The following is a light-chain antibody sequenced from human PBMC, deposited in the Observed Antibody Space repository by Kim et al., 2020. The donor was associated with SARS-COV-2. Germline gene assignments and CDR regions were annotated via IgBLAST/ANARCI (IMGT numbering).Light chain of an antibody. CDR1: SSNIRSNT. CDR3: AAWDDSLNGWV. Sequence: QSVLTQPPSASGTPGQRVTISCSGSSSNIRSNTVNWYQQLPGTAPKLLIYSNDQRPSGVPARFSGSKSGTSASLAISGLQSEDEADYYCAAWDDSLNGWVFGGGTQLTVL. V-gene: IGLV1-44*01. CDR2: SND. J-gene: IGLJ3*02.